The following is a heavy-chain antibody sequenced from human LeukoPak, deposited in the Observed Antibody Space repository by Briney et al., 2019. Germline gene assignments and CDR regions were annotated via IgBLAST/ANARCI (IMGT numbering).Heavy chain of an antibody. V-gene: IGHV3-48*01. CDR2: ISSSSSVI. Sequence: GGSLRLSCAASGFTFSSYSMNWVRQAPGKGREWVTYISSSSSVIYYADSVKGRFTISRDNDKNSLSPQMNSLRGEDTAVYYCARDRYSSGWYGAFDIWGQGTMVTVSS. J-gene: IGHJ3*02. CDR3: ARDRYSSGWYGAFDI. CDR1: GFTFSSYS. D-gene: IGHD6-19*01.